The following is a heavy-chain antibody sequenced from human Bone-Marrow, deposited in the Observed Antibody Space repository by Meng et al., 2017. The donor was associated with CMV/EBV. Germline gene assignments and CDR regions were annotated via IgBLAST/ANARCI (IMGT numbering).Heavy chain of an antibody. D-gene: IGHD2-2*01. Sequence: CTVAGGSINSDNYYCSWSRQPAGKGLGWIGRIHTSGSTNYSPSLKSRVIISVDTSKNQFSLKLSSVTAADTAVYSCARGVVRSWLDPWGQGTLVTVSS. CDR2: IHTSGST. V-gene: IGHV4-61*02. CDR1: GGSINSDNYY. CDR3: ARGVVRSWLDP. J-gene: IGHJ5*02.